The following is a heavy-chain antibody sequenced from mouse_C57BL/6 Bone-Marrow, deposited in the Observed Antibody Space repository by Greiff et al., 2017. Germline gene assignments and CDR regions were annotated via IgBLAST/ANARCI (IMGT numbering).Heavy chain of an antibody. CDR1: GYSITSCSY. V-gene: IGHV3-6*01. Sequence: EVKLMESGPGLVKPSQSLSLTCPATGYSITSCSYWNWIRQFPGNKLEWMGYISYDGSNNYNPSLKNRTSFTLDTSKNQFFLKLNSVTTEDTATYCCARGYYEWYFDVWGTGTTLTVSS. CDR2: ISYDGSN. CDR3: ARGYYEWYFDV. D-gene: IGHD2-3*01. J-gene: IGHJ1*03.